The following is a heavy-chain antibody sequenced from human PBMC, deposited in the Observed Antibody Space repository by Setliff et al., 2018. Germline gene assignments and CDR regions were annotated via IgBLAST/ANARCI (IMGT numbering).Heavy chain of an antibody. Sequence: PSETLSLTCTVSGASINNHYWAWIRQPPGKGLEWIGYVSHSGSTDYNPSLKSRVTMSVDTTKNQFSLKLTSVTAADTAVYYCARVSGFLYVDVWGKGTTVTVS. D-gene: IGHD3-3*01. CDR2: VSHSGST. J-gene: IGHJ6*03. CDR3: ARVSGFLYVDV. CDR1: GASINNHY. V-gene: IGHV4-59*08.